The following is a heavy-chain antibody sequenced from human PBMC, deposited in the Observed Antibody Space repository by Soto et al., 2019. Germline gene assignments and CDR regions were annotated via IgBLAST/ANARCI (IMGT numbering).Heavy chain of an antibody. D-gene: IGHD3-9*01. V-gene: IGHV4-31*03. CDR3: XXSALXAADSLYYFDY. Sequence: PSETLSLTCTVSGGSISSGGYYWSWIRQHPGKGMEWIGYIYYSGSTYYNPSLKSRVTISVDTFKNQFSLKLSSVTAADTAGYYCXXSALXAADSLYYFDYWGQGTLVTVSS. CDR1: GGSISSGGYY. J-gene: IGHJ4*02. CDR2: IYYSGST.